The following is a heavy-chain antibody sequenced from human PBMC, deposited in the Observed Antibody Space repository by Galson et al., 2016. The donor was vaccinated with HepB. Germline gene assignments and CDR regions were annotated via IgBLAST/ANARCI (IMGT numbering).Heavy chain of an antibody. CDR2: ISSSSSTI. CDR3: ASVCRRGRTSCYLYYYGMDV. J-gene: IGHJ6*02. Sequence: LRLSCTASGFTFSTYWMNWVRQAPGKGLEWVSYISSSSSTIHYADSVKGRFTISRDNAKNSLSLQMNSLRDEDTAVYYCASVCRRGRTSCYLYYYGMDVWGQGTTVTVSS. CDR1: GFTFSTYW. D-gene: IGHD2-2*01. V-gene: IGHV3-48*02.